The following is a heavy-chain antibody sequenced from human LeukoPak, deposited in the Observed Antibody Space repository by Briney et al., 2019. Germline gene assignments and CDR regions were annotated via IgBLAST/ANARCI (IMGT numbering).Heavy chain of an antibody. D-gene: IGHD3-10*01. CDR2: ISAYNGNT. CDR1: GYTFTSYG. V-gene: IGHV1-18*01. Sequence: PMASVKVSCKASGYTFTSYGISWVRQAPGQGLEGMGWISAYNGNTNYAQKLQGRVTMTTDTSTSTAYMELRSLRSDDTAVYYCARDRARAKTPPVISYYYGSGSYSYNGFDPWGQGTLVTVSS. CDR3: ARDRARAKTPPVISYYYGSGSYSYNGFDP. J-gene: IGHJ5*02.